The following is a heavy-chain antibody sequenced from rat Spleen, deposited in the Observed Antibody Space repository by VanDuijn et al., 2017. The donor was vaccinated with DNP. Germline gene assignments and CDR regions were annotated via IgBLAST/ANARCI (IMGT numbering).Heavy chain of an antibody. CDR1: GFTFSDYY. Sequence: EVQLVESGGGLVQPGRSLKLSCAASGFTFSDYYMAWVRQAPTRGLELVAYISASAGSTSYRDSVKGRFTFSRDNAKSTLYLQMDSLRSEDTATYYCARATGFDYWGQGVMVTVSS. V-gene: IGHV5-27*01. D-gene: IGHD4-2*01. CDR3: ARATGFDY. J-gene: IGHJ2*01. CDR2: ISASAGST.